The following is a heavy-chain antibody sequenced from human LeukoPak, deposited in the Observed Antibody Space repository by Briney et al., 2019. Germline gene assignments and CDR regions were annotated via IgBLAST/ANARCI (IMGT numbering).Heavy chain of an antibody. V-gene: IGHV3-30*02. D-gene: IGHD3-10*01. CDR2: IRHDGSIK. J-gene: IGHJ4*02. Sequence: GGSLRLSCAASGFIFSTYGMYWVRQAPGKGLEWVAFIRHDGSIKNYADSVKGRSTISRDNSKNTLYLQMNSLRAEDTAVYYCAKDLPPFTMVRGVIMGCFDYWGQGTLVTVSS. CDR1: GFIFSTYG. CDR3: AKDLPPFTMVRGVIMGCFDY.